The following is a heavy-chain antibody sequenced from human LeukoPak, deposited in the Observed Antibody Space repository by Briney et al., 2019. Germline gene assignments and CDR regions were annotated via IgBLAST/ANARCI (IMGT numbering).Heavy chain of an antibody. D-gene: IGHD6-19*01. CDR2: IYYSGST. CDR1: GGSISSYY. J-gene: IGHJ4*02. CDR3: ARGLAVAGTPFDY. Sequence: SETLSLTCTVSGGSISSYYWSWIRQPPGKGLEWIGYIYYSGSTNYNPSLKSRVTISVDTSKNQFSLKLSSVTAPDTAVYYCARGLAVAGTPFDYWGQGTLVTVSS. V-gene: IGHV4-59*01.